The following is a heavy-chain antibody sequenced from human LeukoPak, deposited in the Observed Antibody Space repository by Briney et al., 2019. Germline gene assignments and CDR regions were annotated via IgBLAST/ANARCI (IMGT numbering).Heavy chain of an antibody. CDR3: ARGLHRRCSGGICYQPFDY. D-gene: IGHD2-15*01. Sequence: GGSLRLSCAASGFISSNYAMHWVRQAPGKGLEWVALISSDGSKIYYADSVKGRFTISRDNSRNTLYLQMNSLRAEDSAVYYCARGLHRRCSGGICYQPFDYWGQGTLVTVSS. CDR1: GFISSNYA. V-gene: IGHV3-30*04. CDR2: ISSDGSKI. J-gene: IGHJ4*02.